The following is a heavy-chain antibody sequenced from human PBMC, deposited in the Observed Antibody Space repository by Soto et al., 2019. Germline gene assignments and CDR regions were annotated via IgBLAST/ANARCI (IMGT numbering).Heavy chain of an antibody. D-gene: IGHD6-13*01. J-gene: IGHJ4*02. CDR3: AKTSSLFDY. CDR1: GFTFSNYA. CDR2: ISKSGGGT. Sequence: EVQLLESGGGLVQPGGSLRLSCAASGFTFSNYAMSWVRQAPGKGLEWVSSISKSGGGTYYADSVKGRFTTSRDNSKNTLYLQMNSLKAEDTAVYSCAKTSSLFDYWGQGTLVTVSS. V-gene: IGHV3-23*01.